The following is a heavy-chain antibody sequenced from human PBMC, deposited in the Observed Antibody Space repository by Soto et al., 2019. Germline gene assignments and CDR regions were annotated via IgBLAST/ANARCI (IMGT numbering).Heavy chain of an antibody. Sequence: SVKVSCKASGFTFTSSAMQWVRQARGQRLEWIGWIVVGSGNTNYAQKFQERVTITRDMSTSTAYMELSSLRSEDTAVYYCAASLWFGDPNWFDPWGQGTLVTVSS. V-gene: IGHV1-58*02. D-gene: IGHD3-10*01. CDR3: AASLWFGDPNWFDP. CDR2: IVVGSGNT. CDR1: GFTFTSSA. J-gene: IGHJ5*02.